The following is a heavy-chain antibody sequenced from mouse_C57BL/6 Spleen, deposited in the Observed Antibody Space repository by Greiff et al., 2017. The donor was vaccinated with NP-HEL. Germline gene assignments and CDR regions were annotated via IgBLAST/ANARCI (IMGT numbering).Heavy chain of an antibody. CDR3: ARRGGGYYVAMDY. D-gene: IGHD2-3*01. V-gene: IGHV1-55*01. CDR1: GYTFTSYW. CDR2: IYPGSGST. J-gene: IGHJ4*01. Sequence: QVQLQQPGAELVKPGASVKMSCKASGYTFTSYWITWVKQRPGQGLEWIGDIYPGSGSTNYNEKFKSKATLTVDTSSSTAYMQLSSRTSEDSAVYYCARRGGGYYVAMDYWGQGTSVTVSS.